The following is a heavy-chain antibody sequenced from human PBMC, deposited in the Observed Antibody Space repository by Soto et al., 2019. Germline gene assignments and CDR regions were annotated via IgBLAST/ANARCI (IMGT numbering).Heavy chain of an antibody. J-gene: IGHJ6*02. D-gene: IGHD5-18*01. V-gene: IGHV4-31*03. Sequence: KTSETLSLTCTVSGGSISSGGYYWSWIRQHPGRGLEWIGYIYYSGSTYYNPSLKSRVTISVDTSKNQFSLKLSSVTAADTAVYYCARVGMVTGPETGPDFEYYYYYGMDVWGQGTTVTVSS. CDR2: IYYSGST. CDR3: ARVGMVTGPETGPDFEYYYYYGMDV. CDR1: GGSISSGGYY.